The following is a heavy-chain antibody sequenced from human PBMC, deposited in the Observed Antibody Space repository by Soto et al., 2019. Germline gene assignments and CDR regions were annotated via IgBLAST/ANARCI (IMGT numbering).Heavy chain of an antibody. CDR2: IYWDDDK. D-gene: IGHD2-15*01. V-gene: IGHV4-31*11. J-gene: IGHJ4*02. Sequence: PSETLSITCAVSGGSMSTGGYYWSCIRQHPGKGLEWLALIYWDDDKRYSPSLKSRLTIIPDTSKNQFSLHLHSVTPEDTAVYYCARYTSSWYLEYWGQGTLVTVSS. CDR1: GGSMSTGGYY. CDR3: ARYTSSWYLEY.